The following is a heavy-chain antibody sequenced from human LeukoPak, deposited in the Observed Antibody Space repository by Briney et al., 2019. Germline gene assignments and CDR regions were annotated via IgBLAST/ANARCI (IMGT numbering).Heavy chain of an antibody. J-gene: IGHJ4*02. CDR1: GPTFSSYW. D-gene: IGHD1-1*01. CDR2: IKEDGSEK. CDR3: ARLNFYPDY. Sequence: GRSLRLSCAASGPTFSSYWMTWVRQAPGKGLEWVANIKEDGSEKYYVDSVKGRFTISRDNAKNSLYLQMNSLRAEDTAVYYCARLNFYPDYWGQGTLATVSS. V-gene: IGHV3-7*01.